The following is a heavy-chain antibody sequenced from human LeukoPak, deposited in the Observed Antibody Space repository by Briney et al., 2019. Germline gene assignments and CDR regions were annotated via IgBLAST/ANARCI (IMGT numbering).Heavy chain of an antibody. CDR1: GYTFTSYG. Sequence: ASVKVSCKASGYTFTSYGISWVRQAPGQGLEWMGWISAYNGNTNYAQKLQGRVTMTTDTSTSTAYMELRSLRSDDTAVYYCARALTGYPEAYYFDYWGQGTPVTVSS. CDR3: ARALTGYPEAYYFDY. J-gene: IGHJ4*02. D-gene: IGHD3-9*01. V-gene: IGHV1-18*01. CDR2: ISAYNGNT.